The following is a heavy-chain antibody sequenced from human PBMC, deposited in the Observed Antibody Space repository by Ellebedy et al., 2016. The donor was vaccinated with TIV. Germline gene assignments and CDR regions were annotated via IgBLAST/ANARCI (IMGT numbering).Heavy chain of an antibody. CDR3: ARDENYVAEVIDY. D-gene: IGHD1-7*01. Sequence: PGGSLRLSCAASEFTFSTYSMNWVRRAPGKGLEWVAYIGSRINKIYYADSVKGRFTISRDNAKNSLYLQMNSLRDEDTAVYYCARDENYVAEVIDYWGQGTLVTVSS. V-gene: IGHV3-48*02. CDR1: EFTFSTYS. CDR2: IGSRINKI. J-gene: IGHJ4*02.